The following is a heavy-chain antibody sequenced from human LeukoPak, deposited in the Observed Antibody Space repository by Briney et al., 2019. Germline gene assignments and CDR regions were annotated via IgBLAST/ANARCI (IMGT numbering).Heavy chain of an antibody. CDR1: GFTVSSNY. V-gene: IGHV3-53*01. D-gene: IGHD5-18*01. J-gene: IGHJ4*02. CDR3: ARERGYSYGIDY. Sequence: GGPLRLSCAASGFTVSSNYMSWVRQAPGKGLEWVSVIYSGGSTYYADSVKGRFTISRDNSKNTLYLQMNSLRAEDTAVYYCARERGYSYGIDYWGQGTLVTVSS. CDR2: IYSGGST.